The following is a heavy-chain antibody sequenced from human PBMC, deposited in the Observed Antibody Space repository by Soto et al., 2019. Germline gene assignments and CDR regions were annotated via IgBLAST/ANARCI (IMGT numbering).Heavy chain of an antibody. Sequence: QITLKESGPTLVKPTQTLTLTCSTSGFSLIDSGVAVGWIRQPPGKALDWLALVYWDDDKRYSPSLRTRLTITRDTSKNQVVLTMTNIDPVDTATYYCVHTYADHAGYYFDFWGRGTLVTVSS. V-gene: IGHV2-5*02. J-gene: IGHJ4*02. CDR3: VHTYADHAGYYFDF. CDR1: GFSLIDSGVA. CDR2: VYWDDDK.